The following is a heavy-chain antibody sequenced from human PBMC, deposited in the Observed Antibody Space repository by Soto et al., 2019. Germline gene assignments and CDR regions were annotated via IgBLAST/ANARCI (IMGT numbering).Heavy chain of an antibody. CDR3: TADSGMSPYSFDY. Sequence: GGSLRLSCATSGFTFSKAWVGWVRQAPGKGLEWVGRIMSKTDGGTTDYAAPVKGRFTISRDDSKSTLYLQMNSLKTEDTAFYYCTADSGMSPYSFDYWGQGTLVTVSS. CDR2: IMSKTDGGTT. J-gene: IGHJ4*02. D-gene: IGHD1-26*01. V-gene: IGHV3-15*01. CDR1: GFTFSKAW.